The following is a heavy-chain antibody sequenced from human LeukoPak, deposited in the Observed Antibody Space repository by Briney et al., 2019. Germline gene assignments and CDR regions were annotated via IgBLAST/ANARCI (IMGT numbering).Heavy chain of an antibody. Sequence: ASVKVSCKASGYTFTNYGISWVRQAPGQGLEWMGWISAYNGNTNYAQKLQGRVTMTTDTSTSTAYMELRSLRSADTAVYYCARNIVVDYFDYWGQGTLVTVSS. D-gene: IGHD2-15*01. J-gene: IGHJ4*02. CDR1: GYTFTNYG. CDR3: ARNIVVDYFDY. V-gene: IGHV1-18*01. CDR2: ISAYNGNT.